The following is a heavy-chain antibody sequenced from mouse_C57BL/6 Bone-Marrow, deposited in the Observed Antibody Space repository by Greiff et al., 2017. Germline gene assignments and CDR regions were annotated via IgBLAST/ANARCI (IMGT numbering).Heavy chain of an antibody. J-gene: IGHJ4*01. CDR3: ARDQNAMDY. CDR2: LSDGGSFT. CDR1: GFTFSSYA. Sequence: EVQLVESGGGLVKPGGSLKLSCAASGFTFSSYAMSWVRQTPEKRLEWVATLSDGGSFTYYPDNVKGRFTISRDNAKNNLYLQMSHLKSEDTAMYYCARDQNAMDYWGQGTSVTVSS. V-gene: IGHV5-4*01.